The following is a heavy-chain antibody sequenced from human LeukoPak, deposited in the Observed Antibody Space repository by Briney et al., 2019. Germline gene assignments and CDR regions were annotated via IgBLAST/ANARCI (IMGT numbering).Heavy chain of an antibody. V-gene: IGHV3-23*01. CDR1: GFTFKSYA. Sequence: GGSLRLSCAASGFTFKSYAMSWVRQAPGKGREWVSGISGGGGSTYYADSVKGRFTISRDNSKKKLYLQMISLRAEDTAVYYCAKDSRGYSGYDFDSWGQGSLVTVSS. CDR2: ISGGGGST. D-gene: IGHD5-12*01. CDR3: AKDSRGYSGYDFDS. J-gene: IGHJ4*02.